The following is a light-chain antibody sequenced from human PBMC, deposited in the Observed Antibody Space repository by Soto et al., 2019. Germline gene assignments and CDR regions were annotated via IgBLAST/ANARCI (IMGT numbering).Light chain of an antibody. Sequence: QSVLTQPPSASGTPGQRVTISCSGSGSSIGTNTVNWYRQLPGTAPKLLIYGNNHRPSGVPDRFSGSKSGTSASLAISGLRSEDEAEYYCTAWDGSLNNVLFGGGTKLTVL. V-gene: IGLV1-44*01. CDR1: GSSIGTNT. J-gene: IGLJ2*01. CDR3: TAWDGSLNNVL. CDR2: GNN.